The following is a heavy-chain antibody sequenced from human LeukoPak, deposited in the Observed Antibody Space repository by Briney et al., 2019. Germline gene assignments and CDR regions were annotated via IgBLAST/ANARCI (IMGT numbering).Heavy chain of an antibody. CDR1: GFSFISYA. J-gene: IGHJ6*03. V-gene: IGHV3-30*04. Sequence: GGSLRLSCAASGFSFISYAMYWVRQAPGKGLEWVAVISYEGSNKYYADSVKGRFTISRDNSKNTLYLQMNSLRAEDTAVYYCAKATGANYYYYMDVWGKGITVTVSS. CDR3: AKATGANYYYYMDV. D-gene: IGHD6-25*01. CDR2: ISYEGSNK.